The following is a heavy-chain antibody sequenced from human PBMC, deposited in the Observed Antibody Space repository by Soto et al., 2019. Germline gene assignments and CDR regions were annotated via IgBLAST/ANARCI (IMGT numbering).Heavy chain of an antibody. CDR3: AKRGGDSGWGDFDS. J-gene: IGHJ4*02. CDR1: GFPFSRCA. CDR2: ISHSDHST. D-gene: IGHD6-19*01. V-gene: IGHV3-23*01. Sequence: EVQLLESGGGLVQPGGSLRLSCAASGFPFSRCAMNWVRQAPGKGLEWVSTISHSDHSTYYADSVKGRFTVSRDNSGNTQYLQMNSLRAEDTAIYYCAKRGGDSGWGDFDSWGQGTLVTVSS.